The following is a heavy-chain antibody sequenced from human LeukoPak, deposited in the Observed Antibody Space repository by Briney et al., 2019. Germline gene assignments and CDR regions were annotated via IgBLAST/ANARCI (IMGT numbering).Heavy chain of an antibody. Sequence: ASVKVSCKASGYTFTSYYMHWVRQAPGQGLEWMGIINPSGGSTSYAQRFQGRVTMTRDTSTSTVYMELSSLRSEDTAVYYCARDAPVVRGVIIAFDYWGQGTLVTVSS. CDR1: GYTFTSYY. CDR3: ARDAPVVRGVIIAFDY. J-gene: IGHJ4*02. CDR2: INPSGGST. D-gene: IGHD3-10*01. V-gene: IGHV1-46*01.